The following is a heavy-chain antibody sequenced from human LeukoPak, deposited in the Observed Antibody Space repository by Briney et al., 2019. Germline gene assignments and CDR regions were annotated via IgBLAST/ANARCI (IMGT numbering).Heavy chain of an antibody. J-gene: IGHJ4*02. Sequence: GRSLRLSCTASGFTFGDYTVTWFRQAPGKGLEWVGSIRSKAYGGTTEDAASVKGRFAISRDDSKSIAYLQMNSLKTEDTAVYYCIRGGANSPFDYWGLGTLVTVSS. CDR2: IRSKAYGGTT. D-gene: IGHD1-1*01. V-gene: IGHV3-49*03. CDR1: GFTFGDYT. CDR3: IRGGANSPFDY.